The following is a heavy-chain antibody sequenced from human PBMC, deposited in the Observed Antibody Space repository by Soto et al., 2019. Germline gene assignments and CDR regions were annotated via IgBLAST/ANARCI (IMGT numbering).Heavy chain of an antibody. Sequence: QVQLQESGPGLVKPSETLSLTCTVSGGSISSYYWSWIRQPPGKGLEWIGYIYYSGSTNYNPSLKSRVPIAVDTAKNQFSLKLSSVTAADTAVYYCACGTLGWYFDLWGRGTLVTVSS. CDR3: ACGTLGWYFDL. CDR2: IYYSGST. D-gene: IGHD7-27*01. V-gene: IGHV4-59*01. CDR1: GGSISSYY. J-gene: IGHJ2*01.